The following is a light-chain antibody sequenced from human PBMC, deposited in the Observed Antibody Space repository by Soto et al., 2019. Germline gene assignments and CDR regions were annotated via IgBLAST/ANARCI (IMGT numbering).Light chain of an antibody. V-gene: IGLV2-14*01. CDR2: EVN. Sequence: QSALTQPASVSGSPGQSITVSCTGTSSDVGAYKYVSWYQQHPGKAPKLMIYEVNNRPSGVSNRFSGSKSGNTASLTISGLQAEDEADYYCSSYTSDFRRVFGTGTKVTV. J-gene: IGLJ1*01. CDR1: SSDVGAYKY. CDR3: SSYTSDFRRV.